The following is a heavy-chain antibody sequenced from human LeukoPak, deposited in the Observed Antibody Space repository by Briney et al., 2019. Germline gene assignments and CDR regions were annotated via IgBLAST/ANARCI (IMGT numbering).Heavy chain of an antibody. CDR3: ARQRNYDILTGYYAD. Sequence: PGGSLRLSCAASGFSFSTYAMTWLRQAPGKGLEWVSTTTDSGESTHYADAVKGRFTMSRDNSKKTLYLQLNSLRAEDTAVYYCARQRNYDILTGYYADWGQGTLVTVSS. CDR1: GFSFSTYA. CDR2: TTDSGEST. J-gene: IGHJ4*02. V-gene: IGHV3-23*01. D-gene: IGHD3-9*01.